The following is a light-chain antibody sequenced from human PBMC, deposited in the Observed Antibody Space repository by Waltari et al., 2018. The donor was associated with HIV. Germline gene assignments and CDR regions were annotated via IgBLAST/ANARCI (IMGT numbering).Light chain of an antibody. V-gene: IGKV3-20*01. J-gene: IGKJ4*01. CDR1: QSVTSSY. CDR3: QQYGSSPALT. Sequence: EIVLTQSPGTLSLSPGDKATLSCRASQSVTSSYLAWYQQKAGQAPRLLIYGASSRATGIPDRFSGSGSGTDFTLTISRLEPEDFAVYYCQQYGSSPALTFGGGTKVEIK. CDR2: GAS.